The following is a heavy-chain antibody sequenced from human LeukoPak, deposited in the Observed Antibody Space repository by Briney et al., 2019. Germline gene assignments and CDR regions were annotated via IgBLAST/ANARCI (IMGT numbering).Heavy chain of an antibody. Sequence: SETLSLTCTVSGGSISSDYWSWIRQPPGKGLEWIGYVYYSGSTNYNPSLKSRVTISVDTSKNQFSLKLSSVTAADTAVYYCAATMVRGVHTHFDYWGQGTLVTVSS. CDR1: GGSISSDY. V-gene: IGHV4-59*08. J-gene: IGHJ4*02. CDR3: AATMVRGVHTHFDY. CDR2: VYYSGST. D-gene: IGHD3-10*01.